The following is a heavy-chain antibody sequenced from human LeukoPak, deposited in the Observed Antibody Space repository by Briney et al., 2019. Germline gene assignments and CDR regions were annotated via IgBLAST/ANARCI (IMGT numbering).Heavy chain of an antibody. CDR3: ARDITMIVVAPLGDI. J-gene: IGHJ3*02. V-gene: IGHV4-30-2*01. CDR2: ISHTGSP. Sequence: PSQTLSLTCAVSGGSISDSGYSWNWIRQPPGKGLEWIGYISHTGSPYYNPSLSSRVTISPDRSKNQFSLKLSSVTAADTAVYYCARDITMIVVAPLGDIWGQGTMVTVSS. CDR1: GGSISDSGYS. D-gene: IGHD3-22*01.